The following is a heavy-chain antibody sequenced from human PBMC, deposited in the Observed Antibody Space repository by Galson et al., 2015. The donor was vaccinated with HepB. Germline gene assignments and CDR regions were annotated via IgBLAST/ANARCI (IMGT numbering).Heavy chain of an antibody. J-gene: IGHJ4*02. CDR3: ARERGSIFSQLFYFDY. V-gene: IGHV3-48*04. Sequence: SLRLSCAASGFTFNGYSMNWVRQAPGKGLEWLSYISGSSSTTIYYADAVKGRFTISRDNAKSSLYLQMNSLRAEDTAVYYCARERGSIFSQLFYFDYWGQGALVTVSS. D-gene: IGHD3-9*01. CDR2: ISGSSSTTI. CDR1: GFTFNGYS.